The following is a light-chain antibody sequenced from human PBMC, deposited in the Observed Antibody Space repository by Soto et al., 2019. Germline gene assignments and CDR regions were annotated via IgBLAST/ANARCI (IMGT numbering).Light chain of an antibody. J-gene: IGKJ2*01. CDR3: QQYGGSPYT. CDR1: QSFSSSY. V-gene: IGKV3-20*01. CDR2: GAS. Sequence: VLTQSPGTLSLSPGERATLSCRTSQSFSSSYLAWYQQKPGQAPSLLIYGASTRATGIPDRFSGSGSGTDFTLTINRLEPEDFAVYYCQQYGGSPYTFGQGTKLEIK.